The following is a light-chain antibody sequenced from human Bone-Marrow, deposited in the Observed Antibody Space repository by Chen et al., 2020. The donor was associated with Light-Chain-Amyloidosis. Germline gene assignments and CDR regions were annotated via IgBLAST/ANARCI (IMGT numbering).Light chain of an antibody. Sequence: QAVLTQPSSLSASPGASASLTCTLRSGINVGTYRIYWYQQKPGSPPQYLLRYKSDSDKQQGPGVPRRFSGSKDASANAGILLIAGLQSEDEADYYCMIWHSSAWVFGGGTKLTVL. CDR1: SGINVGTYR. V-gene: IGLV5-45*03. J-gene: IGLJ3*02. CDR3: MIWHSSAWV. CDR2: YKSDSDK.